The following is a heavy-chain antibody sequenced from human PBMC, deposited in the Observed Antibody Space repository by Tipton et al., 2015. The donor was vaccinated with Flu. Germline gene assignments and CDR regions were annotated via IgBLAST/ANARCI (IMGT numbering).Heavy chain of an antibody. CDR3: ARDDYDILTGNEFDC. V-gene: IGHV4-38-2*02. J-gene: IGHJ4*02. D-gene: IGHD3-9*01. Sequence: TLSLTCSVSGDSIGGSYCWGWIRQPLGKGLEWIGSVHRSGNTYYKPSLKSRVSISVDTSMNQFSLNLLSVTAADTAVYYCARDDYDILTGNEFDCWGQGTLVTVSS. CDR1: GDSIGGSYC. CDR2: VHRSGNT.